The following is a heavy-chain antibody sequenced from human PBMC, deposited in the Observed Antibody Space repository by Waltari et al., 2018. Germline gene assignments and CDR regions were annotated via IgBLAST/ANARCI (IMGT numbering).Heavy chain of an antibody. CDR1: GFTFSSYS. CDR2: ISYDGSNK. CDR3: ARDSRGYYYYYGMDV. J-gene: IGHJ6*02. Sequence: QVQLVESRGGVVQPGRSLRLSCAASGFTFSSYSMHWVRRAPGKGLEWVAVISYDGSNKYYADSVKGRFTISRDNSKNTLYLQMNSLRAEDTAVYYCARDSRGYYYYYGMDVWGQGTTVTVSS. V-gene: IGHV3-30-3*01.